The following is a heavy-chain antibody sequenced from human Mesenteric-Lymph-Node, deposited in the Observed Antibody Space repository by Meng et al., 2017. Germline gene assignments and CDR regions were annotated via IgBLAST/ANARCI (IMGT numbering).Heavy chain of an antibody. J-gene: IGHJ4*02. CDR2: IYNSGRT. CDR1: VGSISHYY. V-gene: IGHV4-59*01. CDR3: ARLRTGMTGGGFDY. D-gene: IGHD1-1*01. Sequence: LLQEWGPGLVKPSEPLSLSCPASVGSISHYYWSWIRQPPGKGLEWIGYIYNSGRTNYNPSLKSRVNMSVDTSKNQFSLKLSSMAAADTAVYYCARLRTGMTGGGFDYWGKGTLVTVSS.